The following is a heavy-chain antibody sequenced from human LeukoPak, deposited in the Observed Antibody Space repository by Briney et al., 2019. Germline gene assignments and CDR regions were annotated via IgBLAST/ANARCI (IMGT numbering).Heavy chain of an antibody. CDR1: GLTFSTYT. Sequence: GGSLRLSCAASGLTFSTYTMNWVRQAPGKGLEWVANIKQDGSEKYYVDSVKGRFTISRDNAKNSLYLQMNSLRADDTAVYYCARVAPGRPFDYWGQGTLVTVSS. J-gene: IGHJ4*02. D-gene: IGHD5-12*01. CDR2: IKQDGSEK. V-gene: IGHV3-7*01. CDR3: ARVAPGRPFDY.